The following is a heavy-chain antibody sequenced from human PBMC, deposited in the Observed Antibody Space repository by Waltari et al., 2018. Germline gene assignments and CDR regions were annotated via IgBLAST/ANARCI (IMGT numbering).Heavy chain of an antibody. V-gene: IGHV4-30-4*01. J-gene: IGHJ4*02. CDR1: GGSISSGDYS. D-gene: IGHD3-22*01. Sequence: QVQLQESGPGLVKPSQTLSLTCTVSGGSISSGDYSWSWTRQPPGKGLEWIGYIYYSGSTYYNPSLKSRVTISVDTSKNQFSLKLSSVTAADTAVYYCARGSYYDSSGYQNPADYWGQGTLVTVSS. CDR3: ARGSYYDSSGYQNPADY. CDR2: IYYSGST.